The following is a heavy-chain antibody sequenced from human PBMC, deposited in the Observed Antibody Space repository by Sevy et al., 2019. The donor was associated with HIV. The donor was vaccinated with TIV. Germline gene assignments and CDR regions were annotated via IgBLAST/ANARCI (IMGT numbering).Heavy chain of an antibody. D-gene: IGHD7-27*01. V-gene: IGHV1-8*01. CDR3: ARGRLTGIGFDY. Sequence: ASVKVSCKAYGYTFTSYDINWVRQATGQGLEWMGWMNPNSGNTGYAQKFQGRVTMTRNTSISTAYMELSSLRSEDTAVYYCARGRLTGIGFDYWGQGTLVTVSS. J-gene: IGHJ4*02. CDR1: GYTFTSYD. CDR2: MNPNSGNT.